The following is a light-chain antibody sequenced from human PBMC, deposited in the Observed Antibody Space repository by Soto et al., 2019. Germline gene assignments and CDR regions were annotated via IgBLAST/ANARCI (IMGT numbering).Light chain of an antibody. J-gene: IGKJ2*01. CDR3: MQALQTSYT. CDR2: LGY. CDR1: QSLLHSNGYNY. V-gene: IGKV2-28*01. Sequence: DIVMTQSPLSLPVTPGEPASISCRSSQSLLHSNGYNYLDWYLQKPGQSPQLLIYLGYNRASGVPDRFSGSGSGTDFTLKISRVEAEDVGVYYYMQALQTSYTFGQGTKLEIK.